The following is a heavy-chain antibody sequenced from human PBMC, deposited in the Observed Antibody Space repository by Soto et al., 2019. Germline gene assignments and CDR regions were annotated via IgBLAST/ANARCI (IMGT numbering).Heavy chain of an antibody. CDR2: ISYDGSNK. Sequence: GGSLRLSCAASGFTFSSYAMHWVRQAPGKGLEWVAVISYDGSNKYYADSVKGRFTISRDNSKNTLYLQMNSLRAEDTAVYYCAGRPGSSGYLRYWGQGTLVTVSS. CDR3: AGRPGSSGYLRY. CDR1: GFTFSSYA. D-gene: IGHD3-22*01. J-gene: IGHJ4*02. V-gene: IGHV3-30-3*01.